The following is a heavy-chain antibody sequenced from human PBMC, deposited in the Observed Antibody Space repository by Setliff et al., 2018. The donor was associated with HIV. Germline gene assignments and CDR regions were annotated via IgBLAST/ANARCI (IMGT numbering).Heavy chain of an antibody. D-gene: IGHD3-3*01. CDR2: VYYSGST. J-gene: IGHJ3*02. V-gene: IGHV4-39*07. Sequence: SETLSLTCSVSGGSISSSSYFWGWIRQPPGKGLEWIATVYYSGSTYDNPSLKSRVTLSIDTSKNQFSLNLTSVTAADTAVYYCARSKTFYDFWGGYYTHGAFKIWGLGTMVTVSS. CDR1: GGSISSSSYF. CDR3: ARSKTFYDFWGGYYTHGAFKI.